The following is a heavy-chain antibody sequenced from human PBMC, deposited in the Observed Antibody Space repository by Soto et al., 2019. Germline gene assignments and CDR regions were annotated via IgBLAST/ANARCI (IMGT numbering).Heavy chain of an antibody. J-gene: IGHJ6*03. Sequence: SFGTLSLTCTVSCCSISSSSFYWGWVRQPPRERVEGVGSIYYSGSTSYNPSLKSRVTISVDTSKNQFSLKLSSVTAADTAVYYCARLRQQLEIFYYYYYMDVWGKGTTVTVSS. CDR1: CCSISSSSFY. CDR2: IYYSGST. CDR3: ARLRQQLEIFYYYYYMDV. V-gene: IGHV4-39*01. D-gene: IGHD6-13*01.